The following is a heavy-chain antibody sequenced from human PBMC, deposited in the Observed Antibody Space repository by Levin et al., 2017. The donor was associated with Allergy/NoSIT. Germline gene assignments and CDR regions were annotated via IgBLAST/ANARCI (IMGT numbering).Heavy chain of an antibody. J-gene: IGHJ6*02. D-gene: IGHD3-10*01. CDR3: ARVRHLLRFGPYYGMDV. V-gene: IGHV4-59*01. CDR2: IYYSGST. CDR1: GGSISSYY. Sequence: SCTVSGGSISSYYWSWIRQPPGKGLEWIGYIYYSGSTNYNPSLKSRVTISVDTSKNQFSLKLSSVTAADTAVYYCARVRHLLRFGPYYGMDVWGQGTTVTVSS.